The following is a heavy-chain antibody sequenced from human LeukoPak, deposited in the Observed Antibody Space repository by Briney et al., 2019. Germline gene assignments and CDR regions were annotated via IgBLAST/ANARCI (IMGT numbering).Heavy chain of an antibody. V-gene: IGHV3-23*01. Sequence: PGGSLRLSCAASGFTFSSYAMSWVRLAPGKGLEWVSAISGSGGSTYYADSVKGRFTISRDNSKNTLYLQMNSLRAEDTAVYYCAKGNKHIVVVTANFYFDYWGQGTLVTVSS. D-gene: IGHD2-21*02. CDR2: ISGSGGST. J-gene: IGHJ4*02. CDR1: GFTFSSYA. CDR3: AKGNKHIVVVTANFYFDY.